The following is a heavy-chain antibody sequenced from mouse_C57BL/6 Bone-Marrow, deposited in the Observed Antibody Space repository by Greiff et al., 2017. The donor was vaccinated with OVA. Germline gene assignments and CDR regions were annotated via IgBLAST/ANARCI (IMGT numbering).Heavy chain of an antibody. Sequence: QVQLQQSGPELVRPGASVKISCKAPGYTFTSHWMQWVRQRPGQGLEWIGEIFPGGGSTYYNEKFKGKAPLTVATSSSTAYMQLSSVTSEDSAVYFCARPRSSYPAWFAYWGQGTLVTVSA. CDR3: ARPRSSYPAWFAY. D-gene: IGHD1-1*01. CDR2: IFPGGGST. J-gene: IGHJ3*01. CDR1: GYTFTSHW. V-gene: IGHV1-56*01.